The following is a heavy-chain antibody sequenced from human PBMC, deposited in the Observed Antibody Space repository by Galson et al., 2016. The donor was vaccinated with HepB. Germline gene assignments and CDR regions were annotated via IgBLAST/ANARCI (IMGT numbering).Heavy chain of an antibody. CDR1: GFTFSNYR. CDR2: IKSDGSST. Sequence: SLRLSCAASGFTFSNYRMNWVRLVPGKGLVWVSGIKSDGSSTTYADSVKGRFTISRDNVKNTLYMQMNSLRDEDTAVYFCARAALYYYGSGSYSPQDYWGQGTLVTVSS. D-gene: IGHD3-10*01. CDR3: ARAALYYYGSGSYSPQDY. J-gene: IGHJ4*02. V-gene: IGHV3-74*03.